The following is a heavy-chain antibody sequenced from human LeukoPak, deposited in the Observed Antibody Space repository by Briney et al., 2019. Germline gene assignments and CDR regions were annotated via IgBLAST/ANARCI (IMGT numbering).Heavy chain of an antibody. Sequence: PGGSLRLSCAASGFTFSSYGMHWVRQAPGKGLEWVAVIWYDGSNKYYADSVKGRFTISRDNSKNTLYLQMNSLRAEDTAVYYCARGGTIFGVSYYYYYGMDVWGQGTTVTVSS. D-gene: IGHD3-3*01. CDR2: IWYDGSNK. CDR3: ARGGTIFGVSYYYYYGMDV. CDR1: GFTFSSYG. V-gene: IGHV3-33*01. J-gene: IGHJ6*02.